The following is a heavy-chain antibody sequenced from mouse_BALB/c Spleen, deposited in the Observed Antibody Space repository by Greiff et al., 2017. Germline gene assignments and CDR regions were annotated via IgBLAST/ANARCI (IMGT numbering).Heavy chain of an antibody. CDR2: IWSGGST. V-gene: IGHV2-2*02. J-gene: IGHJ3*01. D-gene: IGHD1-1*01. CDR3: ARNGDYYGSSYLAWFAY. Sequence: QVQLKESGPGLVQPSQSLSITCTVSGFSLTSYGVHWVRQSPGQGLEWLGVIWSGGSTDYNAAFISRLSISKDNSKSQVFFKMNSLQANDTAIYYCARNGDYYGSSYLAWFAYWGQGTLVTVSA. CDR1: GFSLTSYG.